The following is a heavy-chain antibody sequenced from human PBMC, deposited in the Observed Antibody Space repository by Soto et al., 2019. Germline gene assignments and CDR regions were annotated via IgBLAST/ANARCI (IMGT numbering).Heavy chain of an antibody. CDR2: IYYSGST. V-gene: IGHV4-61*01. Sequence: SETLSLTCTVSGGSVSSGSYYWSWIRQPPGKGLEWIGYIYYSGSTNYNPSLKSRVTISVDTSKNQFSLKLSSVTAADTAVYYCARDLMRGYSFHYGMDVWGQGTTVTVSS. J-gene: IGHJ6*02. CDR3: ARDLMRGYSFHYGMDV. CDR1: GGSVSSGSYY. D-gene: IGHD5-18*01.